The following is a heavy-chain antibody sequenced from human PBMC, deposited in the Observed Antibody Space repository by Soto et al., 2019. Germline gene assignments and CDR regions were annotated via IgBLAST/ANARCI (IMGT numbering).Heavy chain of an antibody. CDR2: VDPNGGGS. J-gene: IGHJ4*02. D-gene: IGHD4-17*01. Sequence: GASVKVACQTSGYSFRYYKLHWVRQAPGQGLEWMGWVDPNGGGSNSAQKFQGSVTMTWDTSITTAYLDLTRLTTNDTATYFCATWVDYGDFEGFDFWGQGTLVTVSS. V-gene: IGHV1-2*04. CDR3: ATWVDYGDFEGFDF. CDR1: GYSFRYYK.